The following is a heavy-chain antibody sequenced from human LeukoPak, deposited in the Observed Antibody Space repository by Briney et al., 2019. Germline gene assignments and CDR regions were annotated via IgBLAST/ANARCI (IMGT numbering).Heavy chain of an antibody. CDR3: AKDLTGTTSGFDY. Sequence: GGSLRLSCAASGFTFSSYGMHWVRQAPGKGLEWVAVISYDGSNKYYADSVKGRFTVSRDNSKNTLYLQMNSLRAEDTAVYYCAKDLTGTTSGFDYWGQGTLVTVSS. CDR1: GFTFSSYG. V-gene: IGHV3-30*18. J-gene: IGHJ4*02. CDR2: ISYDGSNK. D-gene: IGHD1-20*01.